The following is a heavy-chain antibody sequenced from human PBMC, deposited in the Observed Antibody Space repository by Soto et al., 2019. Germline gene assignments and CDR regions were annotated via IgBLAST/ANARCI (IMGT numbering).Heavy chain of an antibody. J-gene: IGHJ5*02. D-gene: IGHD1-26*01. Sequence: EVQLVESGGGFVQPGGFLRLSCAASGFTFSSYDMHWVRQVIGKGLEWVAAVGPAGDTHYADSVKGRFIISRENVKNSMFLQMNSLRADDTAVYYCVRAGGVGATWSWFNPWGQGSLVTVSS. CDR2: VGPAGDT. CDR3: VRAGGVGATWSWFNP. CDR1: GFTFSSYD. V-gene: IGHV3-13*01.